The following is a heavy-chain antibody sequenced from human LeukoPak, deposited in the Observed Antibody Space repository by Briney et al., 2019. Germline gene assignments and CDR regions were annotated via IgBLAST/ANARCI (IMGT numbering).Heavy chain of an antibody. V-gene: IGHV1-3*01. CDR1: GHTSTTYA. D-gene: IGHD2-15*01. CDR3: ARCTGGGSCYGVRY. J-gene: IGHJ4*02. CDR2: INAGNGNI. Sequence: GASVKVSCKASGHTSTTYAIHWVRQAPGQGLEWMGWINAGNGNIKYSQKLQGRVTITGDTSTSTAYMELRSLRSDDTAVYYCARCTGGGSCYGVRYWGQGTLVTVSS.